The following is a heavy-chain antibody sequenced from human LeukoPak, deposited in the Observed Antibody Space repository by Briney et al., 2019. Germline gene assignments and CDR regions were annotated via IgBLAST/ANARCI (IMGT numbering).Heavy chain of an antibody. CDR2: ISTSGST. Sequence: TSETLSLTCTVSGGSISNYYWSWIRQLPGKGKEWIGYISTSGSTNSNPSLKSRVTMSVDTSQNQFSLKLSSVTAADTAVYYCARSYSYGPARGMDVWGQGTTVTVSS. V-gene: IGHV4-4*09. CDR1: GGSISNYY. J-gene: IGHJ6*02. D-gene: IGHD5-18*01. CDR3: ARSYSYGPARGMDV.